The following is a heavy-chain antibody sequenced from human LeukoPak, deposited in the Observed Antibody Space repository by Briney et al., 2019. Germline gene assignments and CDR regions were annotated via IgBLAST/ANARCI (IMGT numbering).Heavy chain of an antibody. CDR3: AKSRFVDTPEDY. CDR1: GFTFSSYW. D-gene: IGHD5-18*01. J-gene: IGHJ4*02. V-gene: IGHV3-74*01. Sequence: PGGSLRLSCAASGFTFSSYWMHWVRQAPGKGLVWVSRINSDGSSTSYADSVKGRFTISRDNAKNTLYLQMNSLRAEDTAVYYCAKSRFVDTPEDYWGQGTLVTVSS. CDR2: INSDGSST.